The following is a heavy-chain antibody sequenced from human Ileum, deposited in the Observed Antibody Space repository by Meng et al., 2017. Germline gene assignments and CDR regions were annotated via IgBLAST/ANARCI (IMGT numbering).Heavy chain of an antibody. V-gene: IGHV4-59*08. CDR1: GGSISSYY. CDR2: IYYNGST. D-gene: IGHD3-22*01. Sequence: QVQLQESGPGLVKPSETLSRTCTVSGGSISSYYWSWIRQPPGKGLEWIGYIYYNGSTNYNPSLKSRLTTSVDTSKNQFSLKLSSVTAADTAVYYCARREYDSRGYYFDYWGQGTLVTVSS. J-gene: IGHJ4*02. CDR3: ARREYDSRGYYFDY.